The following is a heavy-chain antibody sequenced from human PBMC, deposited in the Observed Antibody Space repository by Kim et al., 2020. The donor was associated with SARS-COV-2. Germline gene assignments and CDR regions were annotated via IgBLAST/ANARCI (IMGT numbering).Heavy chain of an antibody. Sequence: GGSLRLSCAASGFTFSSYGMHWVRQAPGKGLEWVAVIWYDGSNKYYADSVKGRFTISRDNSKNTLYLQMNSLRAEDTAVYYCARDVGVGILGYCSSTSCTIDYWGQGTPGHRLL. CDR3: ARDVGVGILGYCSSTSCTIDY. D-gene: IGHD2-2*01. V-gene: IGHV3-33*01. CDR2: IWYDGSNK. CDR1: GFTFSSYG. J-gene: IGHJ4*02.